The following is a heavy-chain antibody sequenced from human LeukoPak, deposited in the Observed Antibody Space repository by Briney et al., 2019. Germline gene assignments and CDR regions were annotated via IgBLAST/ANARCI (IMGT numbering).Heavy chain of an antibody. CDR1: GFTFSSYA. CDR2: ISYDGSNK. V-gene: IGHV3-30*04. Sequence: PGRSLRLSCAASGFTFSSYAMHWVRQAPGKGLEWVAVISYDGSNKYYADSVKGRFTISRDNSKNTLYLQMNSLRAEDTAVYYCAGVYCGGDCYSVDDAFDIWGQGTMVTVSS. CDR3: AGVYCGGDCYSVDDAFDI. D-gene: IGHD2-21*02. J-gene: IGHJ3*02.